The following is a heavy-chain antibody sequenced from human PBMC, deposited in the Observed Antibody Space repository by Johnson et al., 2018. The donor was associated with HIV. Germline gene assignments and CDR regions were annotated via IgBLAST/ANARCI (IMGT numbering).Heavy chain of an antibody. CDR1: GFTFSSYD. CDR3: ARGRYRSSWSMGEIDAFDI. V-gene: IGHV3-13*01. D-gene: IGHD6-13*01. CDR2: IGTAGDT. J-gene: IGHJ3*02. Sequence: VQLVESGGGLVQPGGSLRLSCAASGFTFSSYDLHWVRQATGKGLEWVSSIGTAGDTYYPGSVKGRFTISRDNAKNSLYLQMNSLRAEDTAVYYCARGRYRSSWSMGEIDAFDIWGQGTMVTVSS.